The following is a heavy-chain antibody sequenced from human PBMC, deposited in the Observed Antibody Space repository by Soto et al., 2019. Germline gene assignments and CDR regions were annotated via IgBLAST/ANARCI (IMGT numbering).Heavy chain of an antibody. CDR2: ISLYQGNA. J-gene: IGHJ4*02. CDR1: GYTFGKYG. Sequence: GSVKVSRKASGYTFGKYGISWVRQAPGQGLEWVGWISLYQGNAVHAQKFRGRVNMTTDTSKSTAYMELGSLKSDDTAIYYCAKDCSGASCGFDIWGQGTLVTVSS. D-gene: IGHD2-15*01. CDR3: AKDCSGASCGFDI. V-gene: IGHV1-18*01.